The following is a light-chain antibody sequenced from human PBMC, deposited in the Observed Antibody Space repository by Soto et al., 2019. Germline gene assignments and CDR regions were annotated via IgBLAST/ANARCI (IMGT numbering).Light chain of an antibody. CDR3: QQYGSVPLT. J-gene: IGKJ4*01. CDR1: QSVSTNY. Sequence: EIVLTQSPGTLSLSPGERATLSCRASQSVSTNYLAWCQQKPGQAPRLLIYGASSRATGIPDRFSGSGSGADFALTISRLEPEDFAVYYCQQYGSVPLTFGGGTKVEIK. V-gene: IGKV3-20*01. CDR2: GAS.